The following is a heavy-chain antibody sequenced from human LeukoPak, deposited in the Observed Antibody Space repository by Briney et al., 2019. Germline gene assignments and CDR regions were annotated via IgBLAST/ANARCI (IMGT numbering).Heavy chain of an antibody. CDR3: ARNEEYYDFWSGYYYFDY. D-gene: IGHD3-3*01. J-gene: IGHJ4*02. CDR2: IDRGGIT. CDR1: GFTVSSNY. Sequence: PGGSLRLSCAASGFTVSSNYMSCVRQAPGKGLEWVSVIDRGGITYYADSVKGRFTISRHNSRNTLYLQMNSLRAEDTAVYFCARNEEYYDFWSGYYYFDYWGQGTLVTVSS. V-gene: IGHV3-53*04.